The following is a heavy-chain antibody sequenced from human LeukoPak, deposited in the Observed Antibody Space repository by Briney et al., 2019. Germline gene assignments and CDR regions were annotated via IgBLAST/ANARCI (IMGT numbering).Heavy chain of an antibody. D-gene: IGHD6-6*01. CDR1: GYTFTGYF. CDR2: INPNSGAT. V-gene: IGHV1-2*02. CDR3: ARTSLSAPFDY. Sequence: ASVKVSCKASGYTFTGYFIHWVRQAPGQGLEWMGWINPNSGATDYAQKFQGRVTMTRDTSISTAYLEMSGLTSDDTAVYYCARTSLSAPFDYWGQGALVTVSS. J-gene: IGHJ4*02.